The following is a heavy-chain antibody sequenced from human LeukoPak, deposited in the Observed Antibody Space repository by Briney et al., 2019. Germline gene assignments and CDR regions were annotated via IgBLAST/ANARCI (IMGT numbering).Heavy chain of an antibody. CDR1: GGTFSSYA. CDR2: IIPILGIA. Sequence: ASVKVSCKASGGTFSSYAISWVRQAPGQGLEWMGRIIPILGIANYAQKFQGRVTITADKSTSTAYMELSSLRSEDTAVYYCARDNVTMVRGVIINLDYWGQGTLVTVSS. V-gene: IGHV1-69*04. J-gene: IGHJ4*02. D-gene: IGHD3-10*01. CDR3: ARDNVTMVRGVIINLDY.